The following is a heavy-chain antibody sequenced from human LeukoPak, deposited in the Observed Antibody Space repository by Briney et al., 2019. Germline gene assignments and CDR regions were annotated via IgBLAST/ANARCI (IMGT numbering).Heavy chain of an antibody. CDR3: VRLNLNFDSGSYS. D-gene: IGHD3-10*01. V-gene: IGHV4-4*02. CDR2: IYHSGNT. CDR1: GVSISTNNW. J-gene: IGHJ4*02. Sequence: SETLSLTCAVSGVSISTNNWWTWVRQPPGKGLEWIGEIYHSGNTNYNPSLRGRVAISVDKSNNQFSLKLNSVTAADTAVYYCVRLNLNFDSGSYSWGQGTLVTVSS.